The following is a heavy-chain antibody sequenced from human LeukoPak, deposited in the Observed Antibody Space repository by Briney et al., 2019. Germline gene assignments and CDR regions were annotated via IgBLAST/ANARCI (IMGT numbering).Heavy chain of an antibody. CDR2: IGDTGRAK. J-gene: IGHJ4*02. Sequence: GGSLRLSCAASGFTFSRHGMHWVRQAPGKGLEWVAVIGDTGRAKYYADSVKGRFTISRDNSKNTLYLQMNSLRAEDTAVYYCANFGCSSTSCLDYWGQGTLVTVSS. V-gene: IGHV3-33*08. D-gene: IGHD2-2*01. CDR3: ANFGCSSTSCLDY. CDR1: GFTFSRHG.